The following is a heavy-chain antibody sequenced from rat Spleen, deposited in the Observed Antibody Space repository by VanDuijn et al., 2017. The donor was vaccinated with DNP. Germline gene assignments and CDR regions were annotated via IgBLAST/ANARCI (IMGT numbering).Heavy chain of an antibody. J-gene: IGHJ3*01. D-gene: IGHD1-9*01. CDR3: AKVRTTGIPGFAY. Sequence: EVQLVESGGDLVQPGRSLKLFCAASGFTFSDYYMAWVRQAPTKGLEWVAYIRYDGSITKYGDSVKGRFTISRDNAKNTLYLQMNSLRSKDTATYYCAKVRTTGIPGFAYWGQGTLVTVSS. V-gene: IGHV5-22*01. CDR2: IRYDGSIT. CDR1: GFTFSDYY.